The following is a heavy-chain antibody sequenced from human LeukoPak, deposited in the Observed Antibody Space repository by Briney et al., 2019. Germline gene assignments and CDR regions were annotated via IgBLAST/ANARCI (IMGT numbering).Heavy chain of an antibody. CDR1: GFTFSSYW. V-gene: IGHV4-34*01. J-gene: IGHJ4*02. D-gene: IGHD3-3*01. CDR2: INHSGST. CDR3: ARGVVGYDFWSGYLPAGDFDY. Sequence: PGGSLRLSCAASGFTFSSYWMSWVRQAPGKGLEWIGEINHSGSTNYNPSLKSRVTISVDTSKNQFSLKLSSVTAADTAVYYCARGVVGYDFWSGYLPAGDFDYWGQGTLVTVSS.